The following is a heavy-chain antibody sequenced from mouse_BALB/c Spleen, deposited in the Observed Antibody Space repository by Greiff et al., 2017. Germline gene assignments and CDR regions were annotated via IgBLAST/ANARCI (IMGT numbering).Heavy chain of an antibody. CDR3: ARIYYDYDN. Sequence: EVKVEESGPGLVKPSQSLSLTCSVTGYSITSGYYWNWIRQFPGNKLEWMGYISYDGSNNYNPSLKNRISITRDTSKNQFFLKLNSVTTEDTATYYCARIYYDYDNWGQGTLVTVSA. V-gene: IGHV3-6*02. CDR1: GYSITSGYY. CDR2: ISYDGSN. J-gene: IGHJ3*01. D-gene: IGHD2-4*01.